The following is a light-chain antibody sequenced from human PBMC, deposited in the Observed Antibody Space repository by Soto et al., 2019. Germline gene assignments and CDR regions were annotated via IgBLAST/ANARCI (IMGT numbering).Light chain of an antibody. Sequence: DIVMTQSPGTLSLSPGERATLSCRASQAVGSSLLAWYQHKPGQTPRLVIYGASSRATGIPDRFSGSGSGTGFTLTISRLEPEDFAVYYCQQGGGPLWTFGQGTKVEIK. V-gene: IGKV3-20*01. CDR3: QQGGGPLWT. CDR2: GAS. CDR1: QAVGSSL. J-gene: IGKJ1*01.